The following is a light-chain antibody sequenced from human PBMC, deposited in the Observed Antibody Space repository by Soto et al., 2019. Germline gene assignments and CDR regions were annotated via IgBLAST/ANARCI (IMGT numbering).Light chain of an antibody. V-gene: IGLV2-8*01. J-gene: IGLJ3*02. CDR1: FNDVGGYNY. CDR2: EVY. Sequence: QSALTQPPSASGSPGQSVTISCTGTFNDVGGYNYVSWYQQHPGKAPKVIIYEVYKRPSGVPHRFSGSKSGKTASLTVSGLQADDEADYYCSSYVGNNNLVFGGGTKLTVL. CDR3: SSYVGNNNLV.